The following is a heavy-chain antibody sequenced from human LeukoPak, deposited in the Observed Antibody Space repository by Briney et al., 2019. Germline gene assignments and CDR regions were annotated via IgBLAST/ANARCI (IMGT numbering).Heavy chain of an antibody. D-gene: IGHD3-3*01. V-gene: IGHV4-34*01. CDR3: ARDARGWSGFDY. CDR1: GGSFSGYY. CDR2: INHSGST. Sequence: PSETLSLTCAVYGGSFSGYYWSWIRQPPGKGLEWIGEINHSGSTNYNPSLKSRVTMSVDTSKNQFPLNLSSVTAADTAVYYCARDARGWSGFDYWGQGTLVTVSS. J-gene: IGHJ4*02.